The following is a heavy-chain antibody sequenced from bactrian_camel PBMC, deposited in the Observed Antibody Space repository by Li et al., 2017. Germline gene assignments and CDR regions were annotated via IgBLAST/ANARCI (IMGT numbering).Heavy chain of an antibody. D-gene: IGHD1*01. CDR1: GAVSGYIYRNKW. CDR2: IDSRGTT. V-gene: IGHV3S53*01. J-gene: IGHJ6*01. Sequence: HVQLVESGGGSTQAGGSLRLSCAASGAVSGYIYRNKWMAWFRQGPGKDREGVAAIDSRGTTFYADSVKGRFTISKDNRKNILYLQMNSLTPGDTAMYYCTARYEFGLGACRGVGGLGFWGQGTQVTV. CDR3: TARYEFGLGACRGVGGLGF.